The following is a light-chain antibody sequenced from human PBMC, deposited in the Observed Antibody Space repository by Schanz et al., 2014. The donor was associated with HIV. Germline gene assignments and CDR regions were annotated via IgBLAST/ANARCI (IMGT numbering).Light chain of an antibody. CDR2: GAS. Sequence: EIVLTQSPDTLSVSPGERATLSCRASQSVSSYLAWYQQKPGQAPRLLIYGASSRATGIPDRFSGGVSGADFTLTISRVEPEDYAVYYCQQYGSSPWTFGQGTRVDIK. CDR1: QSVSSY. V-gene: IGKV3-20*01. CDR3: QQYGSSPWT. J-gene: IGKJ1*01.